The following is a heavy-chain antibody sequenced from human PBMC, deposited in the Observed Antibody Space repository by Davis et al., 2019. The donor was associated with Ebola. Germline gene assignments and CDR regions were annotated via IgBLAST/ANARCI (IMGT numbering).Heavy chain of an antibody. J-gene: IGHJ4*02. CDR2: ISYDGSKK. CDR3: ARSFTERYFDY. D-gene: IGHD1-1*01. V-gene: IGHV3-30*19. Sequence: GESLKISCAASGFRIISYGMHWVRQAPGKGLEWVALISYDGSKKHYADSVKGRFTISRDNSKNTLYLQMNSLRAEDTAVYYCARSFTERYFDYWGQGTVVTVSS. CDR1: GFRIISYG.